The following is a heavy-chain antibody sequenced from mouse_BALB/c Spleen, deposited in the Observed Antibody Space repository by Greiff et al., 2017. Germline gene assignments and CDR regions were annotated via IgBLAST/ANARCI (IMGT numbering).Heavy chain of an antibody. V-gene: IGHV5-17*02. CDR3: ARGGYGNYRAMDY. CDR2: ISSGSSTI. J-gene: IGHJ4*01. Sequence: EVQVVESGGGLVQPGGSRKLSCAASGFTFSSFGMHWVRQAPEKGLEWVAYISSGSSTIYYADTVKGRFTISRDNPKNTLFLQMTSLRSEDTAMYYCARGGYGNYRAMDYWGQGTSVTVSS. CDR1: GFTFSSFG. D-gene: IGHD2-10*02.